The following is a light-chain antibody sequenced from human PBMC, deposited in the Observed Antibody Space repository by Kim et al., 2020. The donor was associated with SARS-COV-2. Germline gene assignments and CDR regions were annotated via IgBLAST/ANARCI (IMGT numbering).Light chain of an antibody. Sequence: DIQMTQSPSTLSASIGDRVSITCRASESISSWLAWYQQKPGKAPNLLIYDASSLESGVPSRFSGSGSGTEFTLTISSLQPDDFATYYCQQYYVYWTFGQGTKVEIK. CDR2: DAS. V-gene: IGKV1-5*01. CDR1: ESISSW. CDR3: QQYYVYWT. J-gene: IGKJ1*01.